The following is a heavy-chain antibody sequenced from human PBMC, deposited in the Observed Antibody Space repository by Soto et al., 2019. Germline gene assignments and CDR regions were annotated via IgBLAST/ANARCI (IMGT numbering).Heavy chain of an antibody. J-gene: IGHJ5*02. CDR1: GGSISSGGYY. CDR2: IYYSGST. V-gene: IGHV4-31*03. D-gene: IGHD3-10*01. Sequence: SETLSLTCTVSGGSISSGGYYWSWIRQHPGKGLEWIGYIYYSGSTYYNPSLKSRVTISVGTSKNQFSLKLSSVTAADTAVYYCARALWLGETPVDTNWFDPWGQGTLVTVSS. CDR3: ARALWLGETPVDTNWFDP.